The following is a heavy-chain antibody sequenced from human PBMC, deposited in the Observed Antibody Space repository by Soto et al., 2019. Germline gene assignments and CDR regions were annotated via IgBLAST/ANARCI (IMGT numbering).Heavy chain of an antibody. V-gene: IGHV1-69*01. CDR1: GGTFNTYA. Sequence: QVQLVQSETEVKKPGSAVKVSCKASGGTFNTYAMNWVRQAPGQGLEWMGGIIPMFDTPRYAQKFQGRVTITVDESTTTAYMELSSLRSDDTAVYYCTRSIGSGGVIGGFDYLGQGTLVTVSS. J-gene: IGHJ4*02. D-gene: IGHD3-16*02. CDR2: IIPMFDTP. CDR3: TRSIGSGGVIGGFDY.